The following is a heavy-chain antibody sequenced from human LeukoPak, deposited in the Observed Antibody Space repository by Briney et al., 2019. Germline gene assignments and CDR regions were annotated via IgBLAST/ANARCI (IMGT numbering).Heavy chain of an antibody. D-gene: IGHD5-18*01. CDR2: ISGTVANI. Sequence: GGSLRLSCAASGFTFSSFEMNWVRQAPGKGLEWISYISGTVANIHYADSVMGRFTISRDNSKNSLYLQMNSLRAEDTAVYYCARLIRGYSSNYWGQGTLVIVSS. CDR3: ARLIRGYSSNY. CDR1: GFTFSSFE. V-gene: IGHV3-48*03. J-gene: IGHJ4*02.